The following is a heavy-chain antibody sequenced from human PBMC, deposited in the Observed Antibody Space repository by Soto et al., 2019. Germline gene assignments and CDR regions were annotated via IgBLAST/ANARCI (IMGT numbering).Heavy chain of an antibody. CDR3: ARVRGSSWVDY. CDR2: IYYSGST. J-gene: IGHJ4*02. D-gene: IGHD6-13*01. Sequence: PSETLSLTCTVSGGSISSYYWSWIRQPPGKGLEWIGYIYYSGSTNYNPSLKSRVTISVDTSKNQFSLKLSSVTAADTAVYYCARVRGSSWVDYWGQGNLVTVSS. V-gene: IGHV4-59*01. CDR1: GGSISSYY.